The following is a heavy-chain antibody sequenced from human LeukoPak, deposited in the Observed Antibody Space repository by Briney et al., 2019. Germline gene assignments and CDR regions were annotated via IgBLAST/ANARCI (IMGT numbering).Heavy chain of an antibody. CDR2: ISAYNGNT. CDR1: GYTFTSYG. CDR3: ARDDSIGYHPYVFDY. D-gene: IGHD3-22*01. Sequence: ASVKVSCKASGYTFTSYGISWVRQAHGQGLEWMGWISAYNGNTNYAQKLQGRVTMTTDTSTSTAYMELSSLRSEDTAVYYCARDDSIGYHPYVFDYWGQGTLVTVSS. J-gene: IGHJ4*02. V-gene: IGHV1-18*01.